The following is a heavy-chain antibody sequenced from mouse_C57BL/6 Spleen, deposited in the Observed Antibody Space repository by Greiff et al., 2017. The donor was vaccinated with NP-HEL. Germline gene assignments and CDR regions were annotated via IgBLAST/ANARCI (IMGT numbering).Heavy chain of an antibody. J-gene: IGHJ4*01. CDR3: ASSYDYDGAGAMDY. D-gene: IGHD2-4*01. CDR1: GFTFSDYY. Sequence: EVKLVESGGGLVQPGGSLKLSCAASGFTFSDYYMYWVRQTPEKRLEWVAYISNGGGSTYYPDTVKGRFTISRDNAKNTLHLQMSRLKSEDTAMYYCASSYDYDGAGAMDYWGQGTSGTVSS. V-gene: IGHV5-12*01. CDR2: ISNGGGST.